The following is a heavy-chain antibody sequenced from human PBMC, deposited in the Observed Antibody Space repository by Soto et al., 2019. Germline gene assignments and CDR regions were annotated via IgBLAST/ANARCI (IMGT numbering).Heavy chain of an antibody. V-gene: IGHV3-23*01. CDR3: AKATATGGGAFDI. CDR1: GFICSSYD. D-gene: IGHD2-8*02. Sequence: LRLSCAASGFICSSYDMSWVRQAPGKGLEWVSTILVDGRTFYVDSVKGRFTISRDSSQNTVYLQMNSLTVGDTALYYCAKATATGGGAFDICGQGTMVTVSS. CDR2: ILVDGRT. J-gene: IGHJ3*02.